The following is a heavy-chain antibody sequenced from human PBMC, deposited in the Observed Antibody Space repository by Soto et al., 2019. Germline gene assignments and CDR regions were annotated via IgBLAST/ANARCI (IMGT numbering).Heavy chain of an antibody. J-gene: IGHJ3*02. Sequence: GGSLRLSCIGSGFTSGFIFSTYAMSWVRQAPGKGLEWAADISNSGAYTYYADSVKGRFTISRDNSNNILSLQMNSLRVEDTAIYYCTRRPDAFDIWGQGTMVTVS. CDR1: GFTSGFIFSTYA. D-gene: IGHD6-6*01. CDR2: ISNSGAYT. V-gene: IGHV3-23*01. CDR3: TRRPDAFDI.